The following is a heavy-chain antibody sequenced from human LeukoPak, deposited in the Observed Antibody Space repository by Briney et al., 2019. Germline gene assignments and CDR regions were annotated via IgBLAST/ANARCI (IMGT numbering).Heavy chain of an antibody. CDR2: IYSSGNT. V-gene: IGHV3-53*01. Sequence: GGSLRLSCAASGFTVSSNYMSWVRQAPGKGLEWVAVIYSSGNTKYADSVKGRFTISRDNSKNTLYLDMNSLRAEDTAVYYCAGGALYSSGWLNRLDPWGQGTLVTVSS. CDR3: AGGALYSSGWLNRLDP. D-gene: IGHD6-19*01. J-gene: IGHJ5*02. CDR1: GFTVSSNY.